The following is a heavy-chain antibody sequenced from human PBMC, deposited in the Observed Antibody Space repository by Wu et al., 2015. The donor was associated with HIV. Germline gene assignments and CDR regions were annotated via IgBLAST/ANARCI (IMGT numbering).Heavy chain of an antibody. V-gene: IGHV1-69*12. CDR2: IVPMFGRA. CDR3: AGRDSRIRGEGKKSGYYHFYTDV. Sequence: QVQLVQSGSEMKKPGSSLKLXCKASGGTFSNYAISWVRQAPGQRLEWMGGIVPMFGRAVYAQKFQGRVSITADESTSTAYMEFSSLRSEDTAVYYCAGRDSRIRGEGKKSGYYHFYTDVWGRGTTVTVSS. J-gene: IGHJ6*03. CDR1: GGTFSNYA. D-gene: IGHD3-10*01.